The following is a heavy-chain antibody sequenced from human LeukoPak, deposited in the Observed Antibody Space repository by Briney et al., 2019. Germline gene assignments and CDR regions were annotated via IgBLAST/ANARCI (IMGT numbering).Heavy chain of an antibody. Sequence: GESLKISCQASGYTFTKYWIGWVRQMPGKGLEWMGIIYPGDSDTRYSPSFQGQVTISVDKSISIAYLQWSSLKASDTAMYYCATSPGYGDYFGWFDPWGQGTLVTVSS. J-gene: IGHJ5*02. CDR1: GYTFTKYW. CDR2: IYPGDSDT. D-gene: IGHD4-17*01. V-gene: IGHV5-51*01. CDR3: ATSPGYGDYFGWFDP.